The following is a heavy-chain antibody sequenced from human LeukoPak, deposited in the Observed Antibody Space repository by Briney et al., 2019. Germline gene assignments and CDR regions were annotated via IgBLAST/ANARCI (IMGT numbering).Heavy chain of an antibody. CDR2: INHSGST. D-gene: IGHD5-18*01. CDR1: GGSFSGYY. V-gene: IGHV4-34*01. J-gene: IGHJ2*01. Sequence: SETLSLTCAVSGGSFSGYYLSWIRQPPGKGLEWIGEINHSGSTNYNPSLKSRVTISVDTSKNQFSLKLSSVTPADTAVYYCAKVQHLIQRWSSAIAYFVLCGGGNLVTVSS. CDR3: AKVQHLIQRWSSAIAYFVL.